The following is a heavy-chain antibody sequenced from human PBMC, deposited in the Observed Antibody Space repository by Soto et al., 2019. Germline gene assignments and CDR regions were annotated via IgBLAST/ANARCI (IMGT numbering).Heavy chain of an antibody. CDR1: GYTFTSYD. J-gene: IGHJ4*02. CDR2: MNPNSGNT. D-gene: IGHD3-10*01. V-gene: IGHV1-8*01. CDR3: ARDQYYYGSGSSLRGTDY. Sequence: ASVKVSCKASGYTFTSYDINWVRQATGQGLEWMGWMNPNSGNTGYAQKFQGRVTMTRNTSISTAYMELSSLRSEDTAVYYCARDQYYYGSGSSLRGTDYWGQGTLVTVSS.